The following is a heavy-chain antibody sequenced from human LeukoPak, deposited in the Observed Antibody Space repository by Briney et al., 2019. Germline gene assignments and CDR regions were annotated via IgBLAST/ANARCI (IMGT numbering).Heavy chain of an antibody. CDR2: VNPKTGDT. D-gene: IGHD5-24*01. CDR3: ARATPGGLHGYSFDY. CDR1: GYTFTGHF. V-gene: IGHV1-2*06. Sequence: ASVKVSCKASGYTFTGHFIHWVRQAPGQGLEWVGRVNPKTGDTTYAQKFQDRVTITRDTSISTAYLDLSALRSDDTAVYYCARATPGGLHGYSFDYWGQGTVVTVYS. J-gene: IGHJ4*02.